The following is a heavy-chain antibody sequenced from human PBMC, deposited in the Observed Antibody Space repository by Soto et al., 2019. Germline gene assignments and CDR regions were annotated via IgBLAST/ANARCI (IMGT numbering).Heavy chain of an antibody. CDR2: IYHSGST. D-gene: IGHD3-10*01. V-gene: IGHV4-30-2*01. J-gene: IGHJ4*02. CDR3: ARDNRAHGLGFDS. CDR1: GGSISSGGYS. Sequence: KPSETLSLTCAVSGGSISSGGYSWSWVRQPPGKGLEWIGYIYHSGSTYYNQSLKSRVTISVDRSKNQFFLMLSSVTAAYTAVYYCARDNRAHGLGFDSWGQGTLVTVSS.